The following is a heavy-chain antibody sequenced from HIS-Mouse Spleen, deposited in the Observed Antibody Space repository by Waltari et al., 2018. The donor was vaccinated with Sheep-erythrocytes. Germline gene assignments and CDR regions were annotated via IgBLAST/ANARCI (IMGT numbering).Heavy chain of an antibody. CDR1: GFTFRSSG. J-gene: IGHJ2*01. CDR3: AKVRTVNYWYFDL. D-gene: IGHD1-1*01. Sequence: QVQLVESGGGVVQPGLSLRLSCAASGFTFRSSGRHWVRRAPGKGLEWVAVISYDGSNKYYADSVKGRFTISRDNSKNTLYLQMNSLRAEDTAVYYCAKVRTVNYWYFDLWGRGTLVTVSS. V-gene: IGHV3-30*18. CDR2: ISYDGSNK.